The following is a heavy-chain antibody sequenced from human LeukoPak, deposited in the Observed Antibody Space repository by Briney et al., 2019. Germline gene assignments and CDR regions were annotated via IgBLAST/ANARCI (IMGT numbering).Heavy chain of an antibody. D-gene: IGHD1-26*01. Sequence: GGSLRLSCAASGFTFSKNGMSWVRLAPGKGLEWVSTVNDNGANTHYADSVKGRFTISRDNSRNTLLLEMNSLRADDTALYYCTKGDGGYYPIDNWGQGTLVIVSS. CDR3: TKGDGGYYPIDN. CDR1: GFTFSKNG. J-gene: IGHJ4*02. V-gene: IGHV3-23*01. CDR2: VNDNGANT.